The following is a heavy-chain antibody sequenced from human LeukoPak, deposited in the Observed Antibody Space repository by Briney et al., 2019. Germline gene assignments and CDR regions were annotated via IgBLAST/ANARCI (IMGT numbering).Heavy chain of an antibody. CDR2: IKQDGSEK. CDR1: GLTFSSYW. V-gene: IGHV3-7*01. Sequence: PGGSLRLSCAASGLTFSSYWMSWVRQAPGKGLEWVANIKQDGSEKYYVDSVKGRFTISRDNAKNSLYLQMNSLRAEDTAVYYCARDRHYYYDSSSYYYDWGQGTLVTVSS. D-gene: IGHD3-22*01. J-gene: IGHJ4*02. CDR3: ARDRHYYYDSSSYYYD.